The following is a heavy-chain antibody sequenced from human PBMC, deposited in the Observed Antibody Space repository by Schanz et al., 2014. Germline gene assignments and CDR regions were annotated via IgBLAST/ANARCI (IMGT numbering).Heavy chain of an antibody. Sequence: QVQLQESGPGLVKPSQTLSLTCTVSGGSIRSGTYYWSWIRQPAGKALEWVGRVFPNGITNYNPSLKSRVPKSLDTSKNQFSRTLPALTAADTAVYYCARETTWRLDLWGRGALVTVSS. CDR1: GGSIRSGTYY. V-gene: IGHV4-61*02. CDR3: ARETTWRLDL. J-gene: IGHJ2*01. CDR2: VFPNGIT. D-gene: IGHD1-1*01.